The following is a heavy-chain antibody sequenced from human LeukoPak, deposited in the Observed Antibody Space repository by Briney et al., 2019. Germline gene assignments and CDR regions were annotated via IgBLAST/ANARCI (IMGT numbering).Heavy chain of an antibody. Sequence: GGSLRLSCAASGFTFSSYTMNWVRQAPGKGLDWVSSISSGNSYIYYAESVKGRFTISRDNAKNSLYLQLNSLRAEDTAVYYCARDPLATDDFWSGDDYWGQGTLVTVSS. J-gene: IGHJ4*02. V-gene: IGHV3-21*01. CDR3: ARDPLATDDFWSGDDY. D-gene: IGHD3-3*01. CDR1: GFTFSSYT. CDR2: ISSGNSYI.